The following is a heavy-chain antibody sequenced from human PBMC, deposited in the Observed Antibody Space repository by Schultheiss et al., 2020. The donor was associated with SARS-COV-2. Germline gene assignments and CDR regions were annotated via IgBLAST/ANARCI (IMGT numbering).Heavy chain of an antibody. CDR2: ISYDGNNK. CDR3: AKGKSGGALDWFDP. Sequence: GGSLRLSCAASGFTFSSYGMHWVRQAPGKGLEWVAVISYDGNNKYYSDSVKGRFTISRDTSKNTLYLQMNMLVVDDTAVYFCAKGKSGGALDWFDPWGQGTLVTVSS. V-gene: IGHV3-30*18. D-gene: IGHD2-15*01. J-gene: IGHJ5*02. CDR1: GFTFSSYG.